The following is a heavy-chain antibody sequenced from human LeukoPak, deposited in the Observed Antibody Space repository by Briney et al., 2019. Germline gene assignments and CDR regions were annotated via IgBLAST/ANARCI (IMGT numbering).Heavy chain of an antibody. J-gene: IGHJ4*02. V-gene: IGHV3-13*04. CDR2: IGTAGDT. CDR1: GFTFSSYD. D-gene: IGHD6-19*01. Sequence: QPGGSLRLSCAASGFTFSSYDMHWVRQATGKGLEWVSAIGTAGDTHYPGSVKGRFTISRENAKNSLYLQMNSLRAGDTAVYYCARGAKGQWPDYWGQGTLVTVSS. CDR3: ARGAKGQWPDY.